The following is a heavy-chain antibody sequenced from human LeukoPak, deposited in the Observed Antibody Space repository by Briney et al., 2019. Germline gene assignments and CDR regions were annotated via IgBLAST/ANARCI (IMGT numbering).Heavy chain of an antibody. D-gene: IGHD6-19*01. J-gene: IGHJ4*02. V-gene: IGHV3-7*01. Sequence: GGSLRLSCAASGFTFSSYWMSWVRQAPGKGLEWVANIKQDGSEKYYVDSVKGRFTISRDNAKNTLYLQMNSLRAEDTAVYYCGRIKGSGWYVGYWGQGTLVTVSS. CDR3: GRIKGSGWYVGY. CDR2: IKQDGSEK. CDR1: GFTFSSYW.